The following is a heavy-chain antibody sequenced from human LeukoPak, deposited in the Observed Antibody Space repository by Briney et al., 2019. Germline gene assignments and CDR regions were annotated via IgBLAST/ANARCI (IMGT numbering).Heavy chain of an antibody. CDR3: ARDDCGDNCHSNYFDY. Sequence: GGSLRLSCAASGFTFSSYAMHWVRQAPGKEPEWVAFIRYDGNNKFYADSVKGRFTISRDNAKNSLYLQMNSLGAEDTAVYYCARDDCGDNCHSNYFDYWGQGTLVTVSS. CDR2: IRYDGNNK. V-gene: IGHV3-30*02. CDR1: GFTFSSYA. J-gene: IGHJ4*02. D-gene: IGHD4/OR15-4a*01.